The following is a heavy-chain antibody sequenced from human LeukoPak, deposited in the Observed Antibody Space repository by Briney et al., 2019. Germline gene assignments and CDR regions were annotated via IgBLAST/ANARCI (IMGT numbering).Heavy chain of an antibody. CDR3: AKDLSTWLDYGMDV. V-gene: IGHV3-66*01. D-gene: IGHD5-12*01. CDR2: IYRDGST. Sequence: GGSLRLSCAASGFTVSSDYMTWVRQAPGKGLEWVSVIYRDGSTYDADSVKGRFTISRDTSKNTLYLQMNSLRAEDTAVYYCAKDLSTWLDYGMDVWGQGTTVTVSS. CDR1: GFTVSSDY. J-gene: IGHJ6*02.